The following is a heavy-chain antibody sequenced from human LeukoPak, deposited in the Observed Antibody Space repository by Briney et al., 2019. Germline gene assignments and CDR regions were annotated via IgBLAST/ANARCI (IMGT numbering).Heavy chain of an antibody. V-gene: IGHV3-9*01. CDR2: ISWNSGSI. D-gene: IGHD6-13*01. CDR1: GFTFDDYA. CDR3: AKDMGRRGSWYNFDY. Sequence: GGSLRLSCAASGFTFDDYAMHWVRQAPGKGLEWVSGISWNSGSIGYADSVKGRFTISRDNAKNSLYLQMNSLRAEDTALYYRAKDMGRRGSWYNFDYWGQGTLVTVSS. J-gene: IGHJ4*02.